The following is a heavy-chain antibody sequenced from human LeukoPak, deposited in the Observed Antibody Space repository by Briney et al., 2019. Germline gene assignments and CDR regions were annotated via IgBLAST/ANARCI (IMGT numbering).Heavy chain of an antibody. Sequence: ATVKISCKVSGYTFTDYYMHWVQQAPGKGLEWMGLVDPEDGETIYAEKFQGRVTITADTSTDTAYMELSSLRSEDTAVYCCARGRPTNLGGIYWGQGTLVTVSS. D-gene: IGHD7-27*01. CDR2: VDPEDGET. CDR1: GYTFTDYY. J-gene: IGHJ4*02. V-gene: IGHV1-69-2*01. CDR3: ARGRPTNLGGIY.